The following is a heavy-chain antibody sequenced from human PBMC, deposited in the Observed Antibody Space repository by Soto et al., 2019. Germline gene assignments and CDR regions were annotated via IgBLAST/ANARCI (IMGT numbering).Heavy chain of an antibody. CDR1: GFTFSSYA. V-gene: IGHV3-23*01. J-gene: IGHJ4*02. Sequence: GGSLRLSCAASGFTFSSYAMSWVRQAPGKGLEWVSAISGSGGSTYYADSVKGRFTISRDNSKNTLYLQMNSLRAEDTAVYYCAKDIYYYDSSGPPAYWGQGTLVTSPQ. CDR3: AKDIYYYDSSGPPAY. D-gene: IGHD3-22*01. CDR2: ISGSGGST.